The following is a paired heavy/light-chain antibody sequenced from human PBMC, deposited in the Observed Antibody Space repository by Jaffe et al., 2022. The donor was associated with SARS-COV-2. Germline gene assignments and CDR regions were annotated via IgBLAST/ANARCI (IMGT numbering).Heavy chain of an antibody. CDR3: ARVRVLWFGAMYDTDAFDI. D-gene: IGHD3-10*01. Sequence: QVQLVESGGGVVQPGRSLRLSCAASGFTFSSYAMHWVRQAPGKGLEWVAVISYDGSNKYYADSVKGRFTISRDNSKNTLYLQMNSLRAEDTAVYYCARVRVLWFGAMYDTDAFDIWGQGTMVTVSS. CDR2: ISYDGSNK. CDR1: GFTFSSYA. J-gene: IGHJ3*02. V-gene: IGHV3-30*04.
Light chain of an antibody. V-gene: IGLV1-40*01. CDR1: SSNIGAGYD. CDR2: GNS. CDR3: QSYDSSLSAVV. Sequence: QSVLTQPPSVSGAPGQRVTISCTGSSSNIGAGYDVHWYQQLPGTAPKLLIYGNSNRPSGVPDRFSGSKSGTSASLAISGLQAEDEADYYCQSYDSSLSAVVFGGGTKLTVL. J-gene: IGLJ2*01.